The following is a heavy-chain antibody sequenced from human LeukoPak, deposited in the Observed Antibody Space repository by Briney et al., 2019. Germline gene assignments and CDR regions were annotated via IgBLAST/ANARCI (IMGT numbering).Heavy chain of an antibody. CDR1: GGSISSSNW. CDR2: IYHSGST. D-gene: IGHD6-6*01. Sequence: SETLSLTCAVSGGSISSSNWWSWVRQPPGKGLEWIGEIYHSGSTNYNSSLKSRVTISVDKSKNQFSLKLSSVTAADTAVYYCARESSSSRPFDYWGQGTLVTVSS. V-gene: IGHV4-4*02. J-gene: IGHJ4*02. CDR3: ARESSSSRPFDY.